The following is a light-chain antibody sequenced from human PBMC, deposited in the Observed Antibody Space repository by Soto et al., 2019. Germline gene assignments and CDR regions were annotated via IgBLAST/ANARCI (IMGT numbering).Light chain of an antibody. CDR3: QHRMNLPRK. CDR1: QTVSSY. CDR2: DAS. V-gene: IGKV3-11*01. Sequence: EIVLTQSPGTLSFSPGERATLSCRASQTVSSYLLWYQQKPCQAPRLLIYDASNRASGTPSSFSGSGSETDFPLTISSLEPEAIAVYYCQHRMNLPRKFGQVTRLEIX. J-gene: IGKJ5*01.